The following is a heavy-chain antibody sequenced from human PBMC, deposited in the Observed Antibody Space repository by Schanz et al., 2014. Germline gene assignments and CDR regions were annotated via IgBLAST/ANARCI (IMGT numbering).Heavy chain of an antibody. J-gene: IGHJ4*02. Sequence: QVQLVQSGAEVKKPGASVKVSCKASGYTFVSYSMHWVRQAPGQGLEWMGIINPSGGGTSYALRFQDRVTVTRDTSRSTVYMELSSLRSEDTAVYYCAKHVRSLTGNDYWGQGTLVTVSS. CDR2: INPSGGGT. D-gene: IGHD3-9*01. CDR1: GYTFVSYS. CDR3: AKHVRSLTGNDY. V-gene: IGHV1-46*01.